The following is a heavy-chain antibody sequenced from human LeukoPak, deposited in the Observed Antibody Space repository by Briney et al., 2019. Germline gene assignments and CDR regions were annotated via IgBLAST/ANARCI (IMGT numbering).Heavy chain of an antibody. V-gene: IGHV3-7*01. CDR3: AGDIQYGGTVTIDY. J-gene: IGHJ4*02. Sequence: GGSLRLSCVASGFTFSNYYMSWVRQAPGKGLEWVANIKQDGSEKYYVDSVKGRFTIPRDNAKNSMYLQMNSLRAEDTAVYYCAGDIQYGGTVTIDYWGQGTLVTVSS. D-gene: IGHD3-16*02. CDR1: GFTFSNYY. CDR2: IKQDGSEK.